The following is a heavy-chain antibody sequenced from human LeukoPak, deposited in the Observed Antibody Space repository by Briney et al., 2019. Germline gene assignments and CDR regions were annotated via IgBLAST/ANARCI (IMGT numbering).Heavy chain of an antibody. CDR3: ARVRYSSSWYRWFDP. V-gene: IGHV3-23*01. CDR1: GFTFSSYA. Sequence: PGGSLRLSCAASGFTFSSYAMSWVRQAPGKGLEWVSAISGSGGSTYYADSVKGRFTISRDNPKNTVSLQMNSLRAEDTAVYYCARVRYSSSWYRWFDPWGQGTLVTVSS. D-gene: IGHD6-13*01. CDR2: ISGSGGST. J-gene: IGHJ5*02.